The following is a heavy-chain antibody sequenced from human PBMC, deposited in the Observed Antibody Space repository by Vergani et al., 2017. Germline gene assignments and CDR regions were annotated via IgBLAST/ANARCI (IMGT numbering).Heavy chain of an antibody. CDR3: ARYRDIVVVPAAIAAAAPGGYFDY. J-gene: IGHJ4*02. Sequence: VQLVESGGGVVQPGRSLRLSCAASGFTFSSYGMHWVRQAPGKGLEGVAVIWYDGSNKYYADSVKGRFTISRDNSKNTLYLQMNSLRAEDTAVYYCARYRDIVVVPAAIAAAAPGGYFDYWGQGTLVTVSS. CDR1: GFTFSSYG. V-gene: IGHV3-33*08. D-gene: IGHD2-2*02. CDR2: IWYDGSNK.